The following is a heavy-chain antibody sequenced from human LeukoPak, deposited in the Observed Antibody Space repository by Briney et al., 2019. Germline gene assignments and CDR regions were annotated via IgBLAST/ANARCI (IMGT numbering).Heavy chain of an antibody. V-gene: IGHV1-8*03. Sequence: ASVKVSCKASGYTFTSYDINWVRQATGQGLEWMGWMNPNSGNTGYAQKFQGRVTITRNTSISTAYMELSSLRSEDTAVYHCARGGHIRTTVTSDAFDIWGQGTMVTVSS. J-gene: IGHJ3*02. D-gene: IGHD4-17*01. CDR3: ARGGHIRTTVTSDAFDI. CDR2: MNPNSGNT. CDR1: GYTFTSYD.